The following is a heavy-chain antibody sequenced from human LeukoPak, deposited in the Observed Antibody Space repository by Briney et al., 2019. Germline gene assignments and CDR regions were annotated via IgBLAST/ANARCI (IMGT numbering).Heavy chain of an antibody. V-gene: IGHV4-34*01. CDR1: GGSFSGYY. CDR3: ARESGGYCSGGSCYSDVWFDP. Sequence: SETLSLTCAVYGGSFSGYYWSWIRQPPGKGLEWIGEINHSGSTNYNPSLKSRVTISVDTSKNQFSLKLSSVTAADTAVYYCARESGGYCSGGSCYSDVWFDPWGQGTLATVSS. D-gene: IGHD2-15*01. J-gene: IGHJ5*02. CDR2: INHSGST.